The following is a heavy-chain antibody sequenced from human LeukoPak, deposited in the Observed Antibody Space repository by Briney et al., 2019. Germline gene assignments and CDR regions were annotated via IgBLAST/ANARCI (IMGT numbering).Heavy chain of an antibody. CDR2: ISSSSSYI. J-gene: IGHJ3*02. CDR1: GFTFSSYS. CDR3: ASGEICSSTSCGAFDI. V-gene: IGHV3-21*01. D-gene: IGHD2-2*01. Sequence: PGGSLRLSYAASGFTFSSYSMNWVRQAPGKGLEWVSSISSSSSYIYYADSVKGRFTISRDNAKNSLYLQMNSLRAEYTAVYYCASGEICSSTSCGAFDIWGQGTMVTVSS.